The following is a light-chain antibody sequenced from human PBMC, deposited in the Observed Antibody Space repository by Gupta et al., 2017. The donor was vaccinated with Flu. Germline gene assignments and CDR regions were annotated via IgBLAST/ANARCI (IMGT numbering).Light chain of an antibody. J-gene: IGLJ2*01. CDR3: QVWDSSSEQMV. CDR2: HDS. Sequence: SYVLTQPPSASVAPGQTARITCGGNKIGSKSVHWYQQRPGQAPVLVVFHDSDRPSGIPERFSGSNSGNTATLTSSGVEAGDEADYYCQVWDSSSEQMVFGGGTKLTVL. V-gene: IGLV3-21*02. CDR1: KIGSKS.